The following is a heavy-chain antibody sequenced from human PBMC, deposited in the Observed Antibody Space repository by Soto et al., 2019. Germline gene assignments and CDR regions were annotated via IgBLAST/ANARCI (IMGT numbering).Heavy chain of an antibody. CDR3: ARHRRTTVAKFYFDN. J-gene: IGHJ4*02. D-gene: IGHD4-4*01. V-gene: IGHV4-59*08. CDR1: GASTSRYY. CDR2: IFDSGNA. Sequence: PSETLSLTCTVSGASTSRYYWGWVRQPPGKGLEWIGYIFDSGNANYNPSLKSRVTISVDTSKNQFSLKLTSVTAADTAVYYCARHRRTTVAKFYFDNWGQGALVTVSS.